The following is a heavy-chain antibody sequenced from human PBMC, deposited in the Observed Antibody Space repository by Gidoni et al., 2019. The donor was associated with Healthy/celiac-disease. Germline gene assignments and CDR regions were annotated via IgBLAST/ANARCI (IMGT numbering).Heavy chain of an antibody. Sequence: EVQLVESGGGVVQPGGSLRLSCAASGFTFDDYAMHWVRQAPGKGLEWVDLSSRDDGSKYYADSVKGRFTITRDNSKNSLYLQMNSLRTEDSALYYCTKSWGSWLLDYWGQGTLVTVSS. CDR1: GFTFDDYA. J-gene: IGHJ4*02. CDR2: SSRDDGSK. V-gene: IGHV3-43*02. CDR3: TKSWGSWLLDY. D-gene: IGHD3-16*01.